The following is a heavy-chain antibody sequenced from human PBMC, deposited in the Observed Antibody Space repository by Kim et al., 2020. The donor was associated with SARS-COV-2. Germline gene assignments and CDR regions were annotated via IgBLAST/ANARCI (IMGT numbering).Heavy chain of an antibody. D-gene: IGHD3-10*01. J-gene: IGHJ5*02. Sequence: LKSRGTISVDTSKNQFSLKLTSVTAADTAVYYCARVLWFGELESAWFDPWGQGTLVTVSS. CDR3: ARVLWFGELESAWFDP. V-gene: IGHV4-59*01.